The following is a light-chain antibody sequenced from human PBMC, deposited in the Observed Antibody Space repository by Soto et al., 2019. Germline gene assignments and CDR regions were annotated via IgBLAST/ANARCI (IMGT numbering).Light chain of an antibody. Sequence: EIVLTQSAGTLSLSPGERATLSCRASQSVSSSLAWYQQKPGRSPRLLIYGASTRAIGIPARFSGSGSGTEFTLTISSLQSEDFAVYYCLQYNNWWTFGQGTKVDIK. J-gene: IGKJ1*01. V-gene: IGKV3-15*01. CDR3: LQYNNWWT. CDR1: QSVSSS. CDR2: GAS.